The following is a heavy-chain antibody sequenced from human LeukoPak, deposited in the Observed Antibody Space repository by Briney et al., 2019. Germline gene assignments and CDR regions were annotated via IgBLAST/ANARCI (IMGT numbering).Heavy chain of an antibody. Sequence: PGGSLRLSCAASGFTFSNAWMSWVRQAPGKGLEWVGCIKSKADGVTTDYAAPVKGRFTISRDDSKNTLYLQMNSLKTEDTAVYYCTTYEGATTNWGQGTLVTVSS. CDR1: GFTFSNAW. J-gene: IGHJ4*02. CDR3: TTYEGATTN. CDR2: IKSKADGVTT. V-gene: IGHV3-15*01. D-gene: IGHD1-26*01.